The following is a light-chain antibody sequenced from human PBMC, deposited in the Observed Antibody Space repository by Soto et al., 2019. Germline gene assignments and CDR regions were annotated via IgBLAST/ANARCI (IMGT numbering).Light chain of an antibody. CDR3: QQYNNWPPIT. J-gene: IGKJ5*01. CDR1: QSVAGN. V-gene: IGKV3-15*01. CDR2: GAS. Sequence: EIVMTQSPATLSVSPGETATLSCRASQSVAGNLAWYQQKPGQPPRLLIYGASTRATGIPARFSGSWSGTEFTLTISSLQSEDFAAYYCQQYNNWPPITFGQGTRLEIK.